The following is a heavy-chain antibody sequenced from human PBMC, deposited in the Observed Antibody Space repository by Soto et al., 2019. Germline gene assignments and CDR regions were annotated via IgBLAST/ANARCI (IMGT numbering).Heavy chain of an antibody. CDR1: GYSFTSYW. V-gene: IGHV5-51*01. J-gene: IGHJ4*02. Sequence: EVQLVQSGAEVKKPGESLKISCKGSGYSFTSYWIGWVRQMPGKGLEWMGIIYPGDSDTRYSPSFQGQVTISADKSISTAYLQWSSLKASDTAMYYCARGNHDSSGYYLNSEFDYWGQGTLVTVSS. CDR3: ARGNHDSSGYYLNSEFDY. CDR2: IYPGDSDT. D-gene: IGHD3-22*01.